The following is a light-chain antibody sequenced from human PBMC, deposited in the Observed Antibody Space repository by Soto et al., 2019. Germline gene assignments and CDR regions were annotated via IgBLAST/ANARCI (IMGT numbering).Light chain of an antibody. CDR1: QSVRSDY. J-gene: IGKJ5*01. CDR2: GAS. CDR3: QQYGDSLPIT. V-gene: IGKV3-20*01. Sequence: IVLTQSPRTLCLSPRERENLYCRAIQSVRSDYLAWYQQTPGQAPRLLVYGASNRAAGVPDRFSGGGSGTDFTLTISRLEPEDFAVYYCQQYGDSLPITFGQGTRLEIK.